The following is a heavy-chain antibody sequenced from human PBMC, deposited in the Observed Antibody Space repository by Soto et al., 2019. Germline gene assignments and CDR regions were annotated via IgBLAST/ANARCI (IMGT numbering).Heavy chain of an antibody. Sequence: GASVKVSCKASGYTFISYAMYWVRQAPGQGLEWMGGIIPMFGTAKYAQKFQGRVTITADESTTTAYMELSSLGSDDTAVYYCARLPDYFTRSGYYYGVDYWGQGTLVTVSS. CDR2: IIPMFGTA. J-gene: IGHJ4*02. D-gene: IGHD3-22*01. CDR3: ARLPDYFTRSGYYYGVDY. CDR1: GYTFISYA. V-gene: IGHV1-69*13.